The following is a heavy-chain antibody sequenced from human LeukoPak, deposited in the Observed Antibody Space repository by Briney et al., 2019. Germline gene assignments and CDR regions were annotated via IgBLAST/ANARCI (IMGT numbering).Heavy chain of an antibody. J-gene: IGHJ4*02. CDR2: ISPDDTDV. Sequence: GGSLRFSCAASGFTFSSYSMNWVRQAPGKGLEWVSYISPDDTDVDYADSLKGRFTISRDNAKNSLFLQMNSLRAEDTAVYYCARNHGDYWGQGTVVTVSS. V-gene: IGHV3-21*01. CDR3: ARNHGDY. CDR1: GFTFSSYS. D-gene: IGHD1-14*01.